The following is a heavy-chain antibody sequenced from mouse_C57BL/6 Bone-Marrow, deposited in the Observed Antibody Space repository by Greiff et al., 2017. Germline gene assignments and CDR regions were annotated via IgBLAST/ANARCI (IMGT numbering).Heavy chain of an antibody. CDR2: IDPENGDT. J-gene: IGHJ2*01. Sequence: VQLQQSGAELVRPGASVKLSCTASGFNIKDDYMHWVKQRPEQGLEWIGWIDPENGDTEYASKFQGKATITADTSSNTAYLQLSSLTSEDTAVYYCTTITTVVATDFDYWGQGTTLPVSS. D-gene: IGHD1-1*01. V-gene: IGHV14-4*01. CDR3: TTITTVVATDFDY. CDR1: GFNIKDDY.